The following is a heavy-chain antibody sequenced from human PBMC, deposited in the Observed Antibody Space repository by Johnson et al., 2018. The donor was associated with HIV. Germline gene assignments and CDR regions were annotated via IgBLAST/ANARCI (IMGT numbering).Heavy chain of an antibody. Sequence: QVQLVESGGGVVQPGRSLRLSCAASGFTFSIYAMHWVRQAPGKGLEWVAVISFDGAKKYLAESVKGRFTVSRDNSKDTLSLQMSSLGEEDTAVYCCARPYILLQLVSAFDIWCQGTMVTVSS. CDR3: ARPYILLQLVSAFDI. CDR1: GFTFSIYA. V-gene: IGHV3-30*04. D-gene: IGHD6-6*01. CDR2: ISFDGAKK. J-gene: IGHJ3*02.